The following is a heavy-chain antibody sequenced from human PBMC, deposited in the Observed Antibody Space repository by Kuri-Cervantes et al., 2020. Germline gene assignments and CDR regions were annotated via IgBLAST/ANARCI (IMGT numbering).Heavy chain of an antibody. Sequence: GSLRLSCAVYGGAFRGYYWSWIRQPPGKGLEWMGEINHSGSTYYNPSLKSRVTISVDTYKNQCSLQLSSVTAADTAVYYCARLLRGVIKSFDHWGQGTLVTVSS. CDR2: INHSGST. D-gene: IGHD3-10*01. V-gene: IGHV4-34*01. CDR1: GGAFRGYY. CDR3: ARLLRGVIKSFDH. J-gene: IGHJ5*02.